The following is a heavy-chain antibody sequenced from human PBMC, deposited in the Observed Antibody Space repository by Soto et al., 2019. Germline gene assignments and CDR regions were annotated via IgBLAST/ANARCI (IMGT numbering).Heavy chain of an antibody. D-gene: IGHD2-21*02. Sequence: QITLKESGPTLVKPTPTLTLTCSVSGLSLNTGGLFVGWLRQPPGNALELLALIYWEDDKRYSPSLRNRLSISKDTTNGLVVFTMTYMDPVDTATYYCIHSRCGGDCLRSFSAHYYFGLDVWGQGTTVTVSS. CDR2: IYWEDDK. V-gene: IGHV2-5*02. CDR1: GLSLNTGGLF. CDR3: IHSRCGGDCLRSFSAHYYFGLDV. J-gene: IGHJ6*02.